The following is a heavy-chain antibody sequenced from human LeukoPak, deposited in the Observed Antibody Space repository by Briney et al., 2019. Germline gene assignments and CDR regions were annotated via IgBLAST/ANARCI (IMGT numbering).Heavy chain of an antibody. CDR3: ARLRNSTKPPMYYIDG. V-gene: IGHV4-34*01. D-gene: IGHD2/OR15-2a*01. CDR1: GGSISSYY. J-gene: IGHJ6*03. CDR2: INHSGST. Sequence: SETLSLTCTVSGGSISSYYWSWIRQPPGKGLEWIGEINHSGSTNYNPSLKSRVTISVDTSKNQFSLKLSSVTAADTAVYYCARLRNSTKPPMYYIDGLGKGTTVTVSS.